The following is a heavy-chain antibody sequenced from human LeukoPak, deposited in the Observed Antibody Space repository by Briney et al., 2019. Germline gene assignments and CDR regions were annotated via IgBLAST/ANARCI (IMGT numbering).Heavy chain of an antibody. CDR1: GGSISSYY. CDR2: IYYSGST. J-gene: IGHJ5*02. CDR3: ARTRMEWFSPGNWFDP. D-gene: IGHD3-3*01. Sequence: PSETLSLTCTVSGGSISSYYWSWIRQPPGKGLEWIGYIYYSGSTNYNPSLKSRVTISVDTSKNQFSLKLSSVTAADTAVYYCARTRMEWFSPGNWFDPWGQGTLVTVSS. V-gene: IGHV4-59*01.